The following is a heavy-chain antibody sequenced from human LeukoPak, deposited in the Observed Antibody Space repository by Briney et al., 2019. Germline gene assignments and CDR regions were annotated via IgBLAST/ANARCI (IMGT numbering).Heavy chain of an antibody. CDR2: IIPIFGTA. J-gene: IGHJ4*02. V-gene: IGHV1-69*13. D-gene: IGHD3-10*01. CDR1: GYTFTTFG. CDR3: ARSRSYGSGPFDY. Sequence: ASVKVSCKASGYTFTTFGISWVRQAPGQGLEWMGGIIPIFGTANYAQKFQGRVTITADESTSTAYMELSSLRSEDTAVYYCARSRSYGSGPFDYWGQGTLVTVSS.